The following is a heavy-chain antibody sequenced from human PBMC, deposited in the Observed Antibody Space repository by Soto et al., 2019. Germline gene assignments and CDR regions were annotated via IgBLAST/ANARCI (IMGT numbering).Heavy chain of an antibody. Sequence: GESLKISCKGSGYSFTSYWIGWVRQMPGKGLEWMGIIYPGDSDTRYSPSFQGQVTISADKSISTAYLQWSSLKASDTAMYYCARDQVLEQLSDYYYYYGMDVWGQGTTVTGSS. D-gene: IGHD1-1*01. J-gene: IGHJ6*02. CDR2: IYPGDSDT. CDR1: GYSFTSYW. V-gene: IGHV5-51*01. CDR3: ARDQVLEQLSDYYYYYGMDV.